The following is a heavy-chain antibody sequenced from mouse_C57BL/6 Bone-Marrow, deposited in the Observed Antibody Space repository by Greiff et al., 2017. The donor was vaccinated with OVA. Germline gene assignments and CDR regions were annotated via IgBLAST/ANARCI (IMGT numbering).Heavy chain of an antibody. CDR1: GYTFTDYY. Sequence: EVQLQQSGPELVKPGASVKISCKASGYTFTDYYMNWVKQSHGKSLEWIGDINPNNGGTSYNQKFKGKATLTVDKSSSTAYMELRSLTSEDSAVYYCARDLSTTITFDYWGQGTTLTVSS. CDR2: INPNNGGT. J-gene: IGHJ2*01. V-gene: IGHV1-26*01. D-gene: IGHD2-4*01. CDR3: ARDLSTTITFDY.